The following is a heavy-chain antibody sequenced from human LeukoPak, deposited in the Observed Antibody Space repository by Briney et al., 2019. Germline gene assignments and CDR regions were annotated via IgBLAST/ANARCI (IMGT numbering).Heavy chain of an antibody. CDR2: INTNTGNP. J-gene: IGHJ4*02. CDR3: ARVSNYDYVWGSYPEDYFDY. CDR1: GYTFTSYA. Sequence: ASVKVSCKASGYTFTSYAMNWMRQAPGQGLEWMGWINTNTGNPTYAQGFTGRFVFSLDTSVSTAYLQISSLKAEDTAVYYCARVSNYDYVWGSYPEDYFDYWGQGTLVTVSS. D-gene: IGHD3-16*02. V-gene: IGHV7-4-1*02.